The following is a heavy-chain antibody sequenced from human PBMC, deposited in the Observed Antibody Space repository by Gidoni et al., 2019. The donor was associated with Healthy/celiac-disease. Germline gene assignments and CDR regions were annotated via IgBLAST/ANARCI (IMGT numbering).Heavy chain of an antibody. D-gene: IGHD4-17*01. CDR1: GGSISSSSYY. CDR3: ARLSWDGDSKEVYYGMDV. V-gene: IGHV4-39*01. CDR2: IYYSGST. Sequence: QLQLQESGPGLVKPSETLSLTCTVSGGSISSSSYYWGWIRQPPGKGLEWIGSIYYSGSTYYNPSLKSRVTISVDTSKNQFSLKLSSVTAADTAVYYCARLSWDGDSKEVYYGMDVWGQGTTVTVSS. J-gene: IGHJ6*02.